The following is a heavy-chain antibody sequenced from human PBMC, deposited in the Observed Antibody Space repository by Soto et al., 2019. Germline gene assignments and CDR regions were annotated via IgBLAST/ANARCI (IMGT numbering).Heavy chain of an antibody. J-gene: IGHJ4*02. CDR2: ISSNGGST. CDR3: VKGPIYSYGTNYFDY. D-gene: IGHD5-18*01. V-gene: IGHV3-64D*08. CDR1: GFTFSSYA. Sequence: PGGSLRVSCSAFGFTFSSYAMHWVRQAPGKGLEYVSAISSNGGSTYYADSVKGRFTISRDNSKNTLYLQMSSLRAEDTAVYYCVKGPIYSYGTNYFDYWGQGTLVTVSS.